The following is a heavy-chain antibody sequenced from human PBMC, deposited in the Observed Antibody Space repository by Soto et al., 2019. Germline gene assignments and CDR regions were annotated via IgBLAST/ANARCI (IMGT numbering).Heavy chain of an antibody. CDR1: GGTFSSYA. Sequence: RASVKVSCKASGGTFSSYAISWVRQAPGQGLEWMGGIIPIFGTANYAQKFQGRVTITADESTSTAYMELSSLRSEDTAVYYCARLATVTTAGMGYYYYYGMDVWGQGTTVTVSS. V-gene: IGHV1-69*13. J-gene: IGHJ6*02. CDR3: ARLATVTTAGMGYYYYYGMDV. D-gene: IGHD4-17*01. CDR2: IIPIFGTA.